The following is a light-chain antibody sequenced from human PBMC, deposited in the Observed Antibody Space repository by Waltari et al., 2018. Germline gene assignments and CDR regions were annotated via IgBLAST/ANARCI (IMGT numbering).Light chain of an antibody. CDR1: QSVSSN. Sequence: EIVMTQSPVTLSVSPGERATLSCRASQSVSSNLAWYQQTPGQALRLLIHGASTRATGIPARFSGSVSGTEFTLTISSLQSEDFAVYYCQQYNNWPPGAFGQGTKVEIK. V-gene: IGKV3-15*01. CDR2: GAS. CDR3: QQYNNWPPGA. J-gene: IGKJ1*01.